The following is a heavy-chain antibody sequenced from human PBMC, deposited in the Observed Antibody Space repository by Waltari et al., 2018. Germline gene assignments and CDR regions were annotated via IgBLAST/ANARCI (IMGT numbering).Heavy chain of an antibody. Sequence: QVQLQQWGAGLLKPSETLSLTCAVYGGSFSGSYWSWIRQPPGKGLEWIVEINHSGSTNYKPSLKSRVTISVDTSKNQLSLKLSAVTAADTAVYYCAREGGSSRTRGFDYWGQGTLVTVSS. CDR1: GGSFSGSY. D-gene: IGHD6-13*01. J-gene: IGHJ4*02. V-gene: IGHV4-34*01. CDR2: INHSGST. CDR3: AREGGSSRTRGFDY.